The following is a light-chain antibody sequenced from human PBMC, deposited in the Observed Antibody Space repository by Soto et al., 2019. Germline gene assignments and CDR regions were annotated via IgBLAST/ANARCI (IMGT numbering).Light chain of an antibody. V-gene: IGKV3-15*01. CDR2: AAS. Sequence: EIVMTQSPATLSVSPGERATLSCRASQSVSSNLAWYQQKPGQVPRLLIYAASTRATGIPARFSGSGFGTEFTLTISSLQSEDFEVYHCQQYNNWPYTFGQGTKLEMK. J-gene: IGKJ2*01. CDR1: QSVSSN. CDR3: QQYNNWPYT.